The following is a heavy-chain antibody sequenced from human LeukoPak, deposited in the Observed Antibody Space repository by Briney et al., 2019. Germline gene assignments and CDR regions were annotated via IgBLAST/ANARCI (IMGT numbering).Heavy chain of an antibody. J-gene: IGHJ4*02. CDR2: INPNSGGT. CDR3: ARAAAAGYFDY. D-gene: IGHD6-13*01. V-gene: IGHV1-2*04. Sequence: ASVKVSCKASGYTFTGYYMHWVRRAPGQGLEWMGWINPNSGGTNYAQKFQGWVTMTRDTSISTAYMELSRLRSDDTAVYYCARAAAAGYFDYWGQGTLVTVSS. CDR1: GYTFTGYY.